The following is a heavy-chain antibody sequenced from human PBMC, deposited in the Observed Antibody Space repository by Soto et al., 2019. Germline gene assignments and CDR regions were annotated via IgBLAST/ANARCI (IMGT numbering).Heavy chain of an antibody. CDR2: IYYSGST. D-gene: IGHD3-3*01. V-gene: IGHV4-59*08. J-gene: IGHJ5*02. CDR3: ARHESPTYGVRFLEWYLTWFEP. CDR1: DGSISSYY. Sequence: PSETLSLTCTVFDGSISSYYWSWIRQPPGKGLEWIGYIYYSGSTNYNPSLKSRVTISVDTSKNQFSLKLSSVTAADTAVYYCARHESPTYGVRFLEWYLTWFEPWGQGTLVTVSS.